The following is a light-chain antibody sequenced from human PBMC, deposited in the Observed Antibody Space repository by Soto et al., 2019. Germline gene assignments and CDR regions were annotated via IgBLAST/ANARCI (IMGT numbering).Light chain of an antibody. CDR2: SAS. CDR3: LQDYIHPLT. CDR1: QAIRND. V-gene: IGKV1-6*01. Sequence: AIQMTQSPSSLSASVGDRVTISCRASQAIRNDLGWYQQKPGKAPKLLIYSASSLQSGVPSRFSGSGSGTDFTLTIISLQPEDFAIYFCLQDYIHPLTFGQGTKVEIK. J-gene: IGKJ1*01.